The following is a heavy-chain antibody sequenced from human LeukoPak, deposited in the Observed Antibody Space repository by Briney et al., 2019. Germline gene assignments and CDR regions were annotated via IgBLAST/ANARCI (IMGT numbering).Heavy chain of an antibody. CDR2: IGTTSGAI. D-gene: IGHD3-3*01. V-gene: IGHV3-48*01. CDR3: ARDQYDFWGSSTY. J-gene: IGHJ4*02. CDR1: GFTFNAFG. Sequence: GGSLRLSCAASGFTFNAFGMNWVRQAPGKGLEWVSYIGTTSGAIYYADSVKGRFTISRDSAKNSLYLQMNSLRAEDTAVYYCARDQYDFWGSSTYWGQGTLVTVSS.